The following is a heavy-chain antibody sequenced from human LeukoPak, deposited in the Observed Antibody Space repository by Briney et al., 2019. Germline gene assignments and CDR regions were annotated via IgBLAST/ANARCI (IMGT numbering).Heavy chain of an antibody. Sequence: GGSLRLSCAASGFTFDDYAMHWVRQAPGKGLEWVSGISWNSGSIGYADPVKGRFTISRDNAKNSLYLQMNSLRAEDTALYYCAKDTGYSSSWFDYWGQGTLVTVSS. CDR2: ISWNSGSI. CDR3: AKDTGYSSSWFDY. CDR1: GFTFDDYA. J-gene: IGHJ4*02. D-gene: IGHD6-13*01. V-gene: IGHV3-9*01.